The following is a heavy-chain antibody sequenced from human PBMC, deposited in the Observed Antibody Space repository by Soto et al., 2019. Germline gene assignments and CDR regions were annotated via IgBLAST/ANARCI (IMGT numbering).Heavy chain of an antibody. CDR1: GFTFSSYS. Sequence: GGSLRLSCAASGFTFSSYSMNWVRQAPGKGLGWVSSISSSSSYIYYADSVKGRFTISRDNAKNSLYLQMNSLRAEDTAVYYCARGHYYDSSGYYYPDYWGQGTLVTVSS. CDR3: ARGHYYDSSGYYYPDY. V-gene: IGHV3-21*01. CDR2: ISSSSSYI. J-gene: IGHJ4*02. D-gene: IGHD3-22*01.